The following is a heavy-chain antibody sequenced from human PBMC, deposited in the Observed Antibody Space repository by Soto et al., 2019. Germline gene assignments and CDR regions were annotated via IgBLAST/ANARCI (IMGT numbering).Heavy chain of an antibody. CDR1: GGSISTYY. D-gene: IGHD3-22*01. Sequence: SETLSLTCTVSGGSISTYYWSWIRQPPGKGLEWIGYIYYSGSTNYNPSLKSRVTISVDTSKNQFSLKLSSVTAADTAVYYCARGRPRDYYDSSGYYSPYFQPLGQGTLVTVSS. V-gene: IGHV4-59*01. CDR2: IYYSGST. CDR3: ARGRPRDYYDSSGYYSPYFQP. J-gene: IGHJ1*01.